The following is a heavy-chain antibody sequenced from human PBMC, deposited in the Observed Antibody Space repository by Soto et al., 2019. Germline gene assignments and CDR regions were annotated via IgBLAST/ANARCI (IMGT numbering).Heavy chain of an antibody. V-gene: IGHV3-23*01. J-gene: IGHJ6*02. CDR1: GFSFNTYA. CDR3: VKQRGSGKTYYYNMDV. Sequence: EVQLLESGGGLVQPGGSLRLSCETSGFSFNTYAMTWVRQAPGMWLEWVAVINYSGRTTFHAQSVKGRFTISRDNSRNTVFLQMYSLRAEDTAVYYCVKQRGSGKTYYYNMDVWGLGNTVIVSS. D-gene: IGHD3-10*01. CDR2: INYSGRTT.